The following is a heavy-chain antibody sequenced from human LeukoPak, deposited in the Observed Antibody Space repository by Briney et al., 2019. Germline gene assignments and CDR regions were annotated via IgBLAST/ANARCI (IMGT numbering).Heavy chain of an antibody. Sequence: GGPLRLSCAASGFTVSSNYMNWVRQAPGKGLEWISVIYGGGNIYYADSVKGRFTISRDNSKNTLYLQMNSLRAEDTAVYYCARGAGYNYPYYFDYWGQGTLVTVSS. J-gene: IGHJ4*02. CDR3: ARGAGYNYPYYFDY. CDR2: IYGGGNI. D-gene: IGHD5-24*01. CDR1: GFTVSSNY. V-gene: IGHV3-53*01.